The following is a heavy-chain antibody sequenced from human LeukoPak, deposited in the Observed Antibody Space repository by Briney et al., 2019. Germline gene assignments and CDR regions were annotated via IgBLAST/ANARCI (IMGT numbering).Heavy chain of an antibody. V-gene: IGHV4-34*01. Sequence: SETLSLTCAVYGGSFSGYYWSWIRQPPGKGLEWIGEINHSGSTNYNPSLKSRVTISVDTSKNQFSLKLSSVTAADTAVYYCARGRRIVAVVAATPPGRWFDPWGQGTLVTVSS. CDR3: ARGRRIVAVVAATPPGRWFDP. CDR2: INHSGST. J-gene: IGHJ5*02. CDR1: GGSFSGYY. D-gene: IGHD2-15*01.